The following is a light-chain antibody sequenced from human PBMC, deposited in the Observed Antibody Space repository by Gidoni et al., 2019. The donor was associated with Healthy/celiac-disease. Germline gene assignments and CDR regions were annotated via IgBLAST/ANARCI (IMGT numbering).Light chain of an antibody. J-gene: IGKJ1*01. CDR2: DDS. CDR3: QQYNSYSET. CDR1: QSISSW. Sequence: DIQMTQSPSTLSATVGDRVTITCRASQSISSWLAWYQQKPGKAPKLLIYDDSRLERGVPSRFGGSGSGTEFTLTISSLQPDDFATYYCQQYNSYSETFGQGTKVEIK. V-gene: IGKV1-5*01.